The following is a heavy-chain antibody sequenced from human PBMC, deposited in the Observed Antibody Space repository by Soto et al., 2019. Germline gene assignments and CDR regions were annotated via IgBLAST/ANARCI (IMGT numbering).Heavy chain of an antibody. CDR3: AREYDFWSGYYVRVGWFDP. Sequence: GASVKVSCKASGYTFTSYGISWVRQAPGQGLEWMGWISAYNGNTNYAQKLQGRVTMTTDTSTSTAYMELRSLRSDDTAVYYCAREYDFWSGYYVRVGWFDPWGQGTLVTV. V-gene: IGHV1-18*04. J-gene: IGHJ5*02. CDR2: ISAYNGNT. D-gene: IGHD3-3*01. CDR1: GYTFTSYG.